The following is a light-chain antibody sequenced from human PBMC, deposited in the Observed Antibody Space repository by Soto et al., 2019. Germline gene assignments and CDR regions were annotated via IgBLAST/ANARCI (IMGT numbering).Light chain of an antibody. J-gene: IGKJ1*01. CDR2: DAS. Sequence: DIQMIQSPSALSASVGDRVTITCRASQSISRRLAWYQQKPGKAPKLLIYDASSLESGVPAGFSGSGSGTQFTLTISSLQPYDLATYYCQQYNSYPWTFGQGTRVEIK. V-gene: IGKV1-5*01. CDR3: QQYNSYPWT. CDR1: QSISRR.